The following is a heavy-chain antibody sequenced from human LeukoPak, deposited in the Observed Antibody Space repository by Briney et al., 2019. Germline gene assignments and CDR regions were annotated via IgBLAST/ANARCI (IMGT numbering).Heavy chain of an antibody. CDR3: ARGRVYDSNYFDY. CDR2: ISSSSSYT. V-gene: IGHV3-11*06. CDR1: GFTFSDYY. D-gene: IGHD3-3*01. J-gene: IGHJ4*02. Sequence: GGSLRLSCAASGFTFSDYYMSWIRQAPGKGLEWVSYISSSSSYTNYADSVKGRFTISRDNAKNPLYLQMNSLRAEDTAVYYCARGRVYDSNYFDYWGQGTLVTVSS.